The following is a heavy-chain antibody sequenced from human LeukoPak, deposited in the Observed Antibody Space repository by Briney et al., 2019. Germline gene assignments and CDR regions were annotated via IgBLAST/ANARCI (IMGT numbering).Heavy chain of an antibody. Sequence: GGSLRLSCAASGFTFSSYAMSWVRQAPGKGLEWVSDIRGRGESIYYIDSVKGRFTISRDNSKNTLFLQMNSLRAEDTAVYYCAKGRFGLIFDYWGQGVLVTVSS. CDR3: AKGRFGLIFDY. CDR1: GFTFSSYA. J-gene: IGHJ4*02. V-gene: IGHV3-23*01. CDR2: IRGRGESI. D-gene: IGHD3-16*01.